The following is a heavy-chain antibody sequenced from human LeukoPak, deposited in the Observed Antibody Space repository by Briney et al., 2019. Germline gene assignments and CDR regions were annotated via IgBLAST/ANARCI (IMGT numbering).Heavy chain of an antibody. CDR2: ISDSGGTT. CDR3: AKEPYGSGNYPFYC. V-gene: IGHV3-23*01. D-gene: IGHD3-10*01. J-gene: IGHJ4*02. Sequence: GGSLRLSCAASGFAFSSYAMSWVRQAPGKGLEWVSSISDSGGTTYYADSVRGRFTISRDNSKNTLHLQMNTLRAEDTAIYYCAKEPYGSGNYPFYCWGQGTLVTVSS. CDR1: GFAFSSYA.